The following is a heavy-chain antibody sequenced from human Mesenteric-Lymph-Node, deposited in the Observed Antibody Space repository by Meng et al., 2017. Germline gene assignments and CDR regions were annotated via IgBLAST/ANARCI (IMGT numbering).Heavy chain of an antibody. CDR1: GYSFTTYA. J-gene: IGHJ4*02. CDR2: INAGNGNT. CDR3: ARTGCSSSSCYDY. Sequence: QVMLVQSGAEGKKPGASVKVSCKSSGYSFTTYAMHWVRQAPGQRLEWMGWINAGNGNTKYSEKFQSRVTITRDTAASTAYMELSSLRSEDTAVYYCARTGCSSSSCYDYWGQGTLVTVSS. D-gene: IGHD2-2*01. V-gene: IGHV1-3*01.